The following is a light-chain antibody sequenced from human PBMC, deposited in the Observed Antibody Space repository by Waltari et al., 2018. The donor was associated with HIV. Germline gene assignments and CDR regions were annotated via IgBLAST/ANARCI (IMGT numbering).Light chain of an antibody. CDR1: SSDVGGYKY. CDR3: NSYTSSSTLYVV. V-gene: IGLV2-14*01. CDR2: DVS. Sequence: QSALTQPDSVSGSPGQSITIYCTGTSSDVGGYKYVYWYQQPPGKAPKLMIYDVSYRPSGVSIRFSGSKSGNTASLTISGLQAEDEADYYCNSYTSSSTLYVVFGGGTKLTVL. J-gene: IGLJ2*01.